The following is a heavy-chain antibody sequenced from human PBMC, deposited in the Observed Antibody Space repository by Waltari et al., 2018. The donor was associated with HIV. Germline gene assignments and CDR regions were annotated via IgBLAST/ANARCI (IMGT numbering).Heavy chain of an antibody. Sequence: EVQLVESGGGLVQQGGSLRLSCAASGFTITKYWMSWVGQGPGMGEGGGANVTLDGKDNDYVDTCRVRVTIFRDDAETSVYLQINSLRVGDTAVDYCVAEWWYGVPGYWGQGALVTVSP. J-gene: IGHJ4*02. CDR2: VTLDGKDN. CDR3: VAEWWYGVPGY. D-gene: IGHD2-15*01. CDR1: GFTITKYW. V-gene: IGHV3-7*01.